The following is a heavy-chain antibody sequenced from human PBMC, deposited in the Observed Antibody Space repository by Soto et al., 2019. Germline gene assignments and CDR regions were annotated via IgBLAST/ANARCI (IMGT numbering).Heavy chain of an antibody. V-gene: IGHV6-1*01. D-gene: IGHD6-6*01. CDR2: TYFRSKWNY. CDR3: VRQPLANLALYGMDV. CDR1: GDSVSADNAA. Sequence: SQTLSLTCAISGDSVSADNAAWNWIRQSPSRGLEWLGRTYFRSKWNYDYAESVKSRLTITPDTTNNQISLQLNSVIPEDAAVYYCVRQPLANLALYGMDVWGQGTTVTVSS. J-gene: IGHJ6*02.